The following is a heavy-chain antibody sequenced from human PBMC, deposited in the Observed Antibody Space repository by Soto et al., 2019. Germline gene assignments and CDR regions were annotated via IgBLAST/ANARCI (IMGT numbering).Heavy chain of an antibody. V-gene: IGHV1-24*01. J-gene: IGHJ4*02. CDR1: GYTLTDLS. D-gene: IGHD1-1*01. Sequence: ASVKVSCKVSGYTLTDLSMHWVRQAPGKGLEWMGGFDPEDGETIYAQKFQGRVTMTENTSTDTAYLELSSLGSEDTAVYYCAQRVLEVLWSNYFDFWGQGTLVTVSS. CDR3: AQRVLEVLWSNYFDF. CDR2: FDPEDGET.